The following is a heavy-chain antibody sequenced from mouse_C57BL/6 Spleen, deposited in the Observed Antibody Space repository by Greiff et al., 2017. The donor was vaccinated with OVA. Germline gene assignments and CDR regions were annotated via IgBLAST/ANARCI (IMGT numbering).Heavy chain of an antibody. CDR2: ISYDGSN. D-gene: IGHD1-1*01. J-gene: IGHJ3*01. CDR3: AREPYGSIPFAY. V-gene: IGHV3-6*01. Sequence: VQLKESGPGLVKPSQSLSLTCSVTGYSITSGYYWNWIRQFPGNKLEWMGYISYDGSNNYNPSLKNRISITRDTSKNQFFLKLNSVTTEDTATYYGAREPYGSIPFAYWGQGTLVTVSA. CDR1: GYSITSGYY.